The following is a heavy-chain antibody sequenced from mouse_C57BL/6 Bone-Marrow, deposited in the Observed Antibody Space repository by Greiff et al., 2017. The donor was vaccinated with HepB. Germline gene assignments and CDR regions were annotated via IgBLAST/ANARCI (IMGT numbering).Heavy chain of an antibody. CDR1: GYTFTDYY. Sequence: VQLQQSGPVLVKPGASVKMSCKASGYTFTDYYMNWVKQSHGKSLEWIGVINPYNGGTSYNQKFKGKATLTVDKSSSTAYMELNSLTSEDSAVYYCAHYDDDGDYFDYWGQGTPLTVSS. CDR2: INPYNGGT. D-gene: IGHD2-4*01. CDR3: AHYDDDGDYFDY. V-gene: IGHV1-19*01. J-gene: IGHJ2*01.